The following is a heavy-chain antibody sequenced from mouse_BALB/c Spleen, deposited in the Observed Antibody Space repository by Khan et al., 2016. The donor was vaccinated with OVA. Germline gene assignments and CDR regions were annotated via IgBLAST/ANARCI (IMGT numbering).Heavy chain of an antibody. CDR2: IDPTTGYN. CDR3: TSHGRTYTLFVS. D-gene: IGHD1-1*01. V-gene: IGHV1-7*01. CDR1: GYTFTNYW. Sequence: QVRLQQSGAELAKPGASVKMSCTASGYTFTNYWMHWVKQRPGQGLEWIGYIDPTTGYNEYNQMLKDKGTLTADKSYRTAYMQMSRLTDEDSAVYSCTSHGRTYTLFVSWGQGTLVTVS. J-gene: IGHJ3*01.